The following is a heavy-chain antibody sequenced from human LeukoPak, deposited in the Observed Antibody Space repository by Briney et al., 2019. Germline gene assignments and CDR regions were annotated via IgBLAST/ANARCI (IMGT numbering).Heavy chain of an antibody. CDR2: IYYSGST. CDR1: GGSISRYY. V-gene: IGHV4-59*01. Sequence: SETLSLTCTVSGGSISRYYWRLIRQPPGKGLEWIGYIYYSGSTNYNPSLNSRVTISVDTSKNQSSLNLSSGTAADTAVYYCARARKSPYFDYWGQGTLVTVSS. J-gene: IGHJ4*02. CDR3: ARARKSPYFDY.